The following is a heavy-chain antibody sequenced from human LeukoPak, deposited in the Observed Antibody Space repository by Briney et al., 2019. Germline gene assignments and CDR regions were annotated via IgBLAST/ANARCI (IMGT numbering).Heavy chain of an antibody. J-gene: IGHJ6*03. CDR1: GYTFTSSA. CDR3: AATSWAHYYDSSGLKSMDV. D-gene: IGHD3-22*01. CDR2: IVVGSGNT. Sequence: ASVKVSCKASGYTFTSSAMQWVRQARGQRLEWIGWIVVGSGNTNYAQKFQERVTITRDMSTSTAYMELSSLRSEDTAVYYCAATSWAHYYDSSGLKSMDVWGKGTTVTISS. V-gene: IGHV1-58*02.